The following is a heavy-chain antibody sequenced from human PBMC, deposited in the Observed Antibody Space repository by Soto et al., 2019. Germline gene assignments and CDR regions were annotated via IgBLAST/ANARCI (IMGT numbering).Heavy chain of an antibody. CDR2: ISSSSDTI. Sequence: EVQLVESGGGLVQPGGSLRLSCAASGFTFSNYNMNWVRQAPGKGLEWVSYISSSSDTIYYADSVKGRFTISRDNAKNSLYLQINSLRAEDTAVYYCARDSCSSYSYHYYIDVWGKGTTVTVSS. V-gene: IGHV3-48*01. J-gene: IGHJ6*03. CDR1: GFTFSNYN. CDR3: ARDSCSSYSYHYYIDV. D-gene: IGHD6-6*01.